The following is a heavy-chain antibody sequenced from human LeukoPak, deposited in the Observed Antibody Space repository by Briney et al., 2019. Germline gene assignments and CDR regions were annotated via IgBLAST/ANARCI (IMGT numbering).Heavy chain of an antibody. CDR3: ARDRAYGPPLYLSYYSGMDV. D-gene: IGHD3-10*01. CDR2: ISSSFSTI. J-gene: IGHJ6*02. Sequence: AGSLRLSCAASGFTFSDYYVIWIGQATGKHLHSVSDISSSFSTIYYAEYVKGGFTISRDNTKNSLYLQMNSLTAEDTAVYYCARDRAYGPPLYLSYYSGMDVWGQGTTVTVSS. V-gene: IGHV3-11*01. CDR1: GFTFSDYY.